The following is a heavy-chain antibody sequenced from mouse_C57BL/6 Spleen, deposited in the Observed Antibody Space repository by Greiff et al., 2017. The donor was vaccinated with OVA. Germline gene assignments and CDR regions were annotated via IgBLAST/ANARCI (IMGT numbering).Heavy chain of an antibody. CDR1: GFNIKDYY. Sequence: VQLQQSGAELVKPGASVKLSCTASGFNIKDYYMHWVKQRTEQGLEWIGRIDPEDGETKYAPKFQGKATITADTSSTTAYLQVGSATTEDNAVYYCDRSDRYAMDYWGQGTSVTVSS. CDR3: DRSDRYAMDY. CDR2: IDPEDGET. J-gene: IGHJ4*01. V-gene: IGHV14-2*01.